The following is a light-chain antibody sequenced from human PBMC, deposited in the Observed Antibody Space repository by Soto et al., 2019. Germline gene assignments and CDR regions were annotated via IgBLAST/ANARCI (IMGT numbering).Light chain of an antibody. CDR1: QSISSSY. CDR2: GAS. CDR3: QQYDSSPVT. J-gene: IGKJ4*01. Sequence: EIVLTQSPGTLSLSPGERATLSCRASQSISSSYLAWYQQIPGQAPRLLIYGASVRATGIPDRFSGSGSGTDFTLTISRLEPEDFAVYFCQQYDSSPVTFGGGTKVEIK. V-gene: IGKV3-20*01.